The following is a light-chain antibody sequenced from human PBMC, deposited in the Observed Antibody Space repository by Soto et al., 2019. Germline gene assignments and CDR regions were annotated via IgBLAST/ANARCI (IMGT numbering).Light chain of an antibody. V-gene: IGLV2-8*01. J-gene: IGLJ2*01. CDR1: SSDVGGYNF. CDR2: DVT. Sequence: QSVLTQPPSASGSPGQSVTISCTGASSDVGGYNFVSWYQQHPGKAPKLMIYDVTKPPSGVPDRFAGSKSGNTASLTVSGLQVDDEADYYCSSYAGSSIPVAFGGGTKLTVL. CDR3: SSYAGSSIPVA.